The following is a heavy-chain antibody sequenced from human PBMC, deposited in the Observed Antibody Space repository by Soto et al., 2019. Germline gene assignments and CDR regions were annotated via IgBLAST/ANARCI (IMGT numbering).Heavy chain of an antibody. J-gene: IGHJ5*02. CDR1: GGSFSGYY. CDR3: ARGPYYDILTRGWFDP. V-gene: IGHV4-34*01. CDR2: INHSGST. Sequence: SETLSLTCAVYGGSFSGYYWSWIRQPPGKGLEWIGEINHSGSTNYNPSLKSRVTISVDTSKNQFSLKLSSVTAADTAVYYCARGPYYDILTRGWFDPWGQGTLVTVSS. D-gene: IGHD3-9*01.